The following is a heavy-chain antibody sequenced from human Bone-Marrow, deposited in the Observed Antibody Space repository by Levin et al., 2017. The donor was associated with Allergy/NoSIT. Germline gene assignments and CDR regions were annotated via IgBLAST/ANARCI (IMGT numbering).Heavy chain of an antibody. CDR3: ARGGGINNH. J-gene: IGHJ5*02. D-gene: IGHD3-16*01. CDR1: GGSINKFY. Sequence: TASETLSLTCNVSGGSINKFYWAWVRQPPGKGLEWIGYISYTGTTRYNPSVQGRVTMSVDTSKNQFSLKLTSVTDADTAIYYCARGGGINNHWGQGALVTVSS. V-gene: IGHV4-59*01. CDR2: ISYTGTT.